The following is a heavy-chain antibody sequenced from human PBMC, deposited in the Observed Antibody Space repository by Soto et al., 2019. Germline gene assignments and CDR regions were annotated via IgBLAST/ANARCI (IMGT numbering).Heavy chain of an antibody. Sequence: SETLSLTCTVSNASLSSFYWSWVRQPAGKGLEWIGRIHTRGIINYHPSLTGRVIMSVDTSKNQFFLRLSSVTAADTGVYYCSRGHSPRSGYYDVAWGKGIHVTLSS. CDR3: SRGHSPRSGYYDVA. CDR1: NASLSSFY. J-gene: IGHJ5*02. D-gene: IGHD3-3*01. CDR2: IHTRGII. V-gene: IGHV4-4*07.